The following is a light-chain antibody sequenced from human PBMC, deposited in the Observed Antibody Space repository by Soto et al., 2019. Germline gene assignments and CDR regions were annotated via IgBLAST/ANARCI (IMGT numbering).Light chain of an antibody. CDR2: DAS. J-gene: IGKJ1*01. V-gene: IGKV3-11*01. Sequence: EIVLTQSPATLSLSPGERATLSCRASQSVSSYLAWYQEKPGHAPRLLIYDASSRATGIPARFSGSGSGTDFTLTISSLQSEDFAVYFCQQYKIWPTFGQGTKVDIK. CDR3: QQYKIWPT. CDR1: QSVSSY.